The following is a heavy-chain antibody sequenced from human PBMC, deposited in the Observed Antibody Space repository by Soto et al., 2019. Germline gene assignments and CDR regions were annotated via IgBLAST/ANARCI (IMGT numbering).Heavy chain of an antibody. Sequence: GGSLRLSCAASGFTFNIYDMNWVRQAPGKGLEWVSYITSSSSTIYYAGSVKGRFTISRDNAKNSLYLQMNSLRAEDTAVYYCARRAPGTTGPDNYYYYMDVWGKGTTVTVSS. CDR1: GFTFNIYD. D-gene: IGHD1-1*01. V-gene: IGHV3-48*01. CDR2: ITSSSSTI. CDR3: ARRAPGTTGPDNYYYYMDV. J-gene: IGHJ6*03.